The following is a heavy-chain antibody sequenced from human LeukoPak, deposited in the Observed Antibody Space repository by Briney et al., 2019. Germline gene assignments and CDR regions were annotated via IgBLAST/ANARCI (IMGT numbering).Heavy chain of an antibody. CDR1: GITLSNYG. Sequence: GGSLRLSCAVSGITLSNYGMSWVRQAPGNGLEWVAGISDSGGSTSYADSMKGRFTISRDNPKNTLYLQMNSLRAEDTAVYFCAKRGIVIRAVIIVGFHKEAYYFDYWGQGALVTVSS. D-gene: IGHD3-10*01. CDR2: ISDSGGST. J-gene: IGHJ4*02. CDR3: AKRGIVIRAVIIVGFHKEAYYFDY. V-gene: IGHV3-23*01.